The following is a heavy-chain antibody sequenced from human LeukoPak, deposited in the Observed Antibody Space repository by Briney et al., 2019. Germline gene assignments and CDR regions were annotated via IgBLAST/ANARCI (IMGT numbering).Heavy chain of an antibody. Sequence: ASVKVSCKVSGYTFTSYYMHWVRQAPGQGLEWMGIINPSGGSTSYAQKFQGRVTMTRDTSTSTVYMELNSLRSEDTAVYYCARDDKWELLPVDYWGQGTLVTVSS. V-gene: IGHV1-46*01. D-gene: IGHD1-26*01. CDR3: ARDDKWELLPVDY. CDR2: INPSGGST. CDR1: GYTFTSYY. J-gene: IGHJ4*02.